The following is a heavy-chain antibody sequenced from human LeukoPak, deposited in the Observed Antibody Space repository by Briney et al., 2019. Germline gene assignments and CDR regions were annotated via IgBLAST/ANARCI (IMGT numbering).Heavy chain of an antibody. V-gene: IGHV1-18*01. D-gene: IGHD2-2*01. CDR1: GYTFTSYG. CDR3: AREGCCSSTSCYWGGFDY. J-gene: IGHJ4*02. CDR2: ISAYNGNT. Sequence: ASVKVSCKASGYTFTSYGISWVRQAPGQGLEWMGWISAYNGNTNYAQKLQGRVTMTTDTSTSTAYMELRSLRSDDTAVYYCAREGCCSSTSCYWGGFDYWGQGTLVTVSS.